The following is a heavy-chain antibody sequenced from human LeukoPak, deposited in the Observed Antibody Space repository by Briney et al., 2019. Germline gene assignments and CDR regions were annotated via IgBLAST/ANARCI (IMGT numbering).Heavy chain of an antibody. D-gene: IGHD1-26*01. CDR1: GFTFSNFL. J-gene: IGHJ4*02. Sequence: GGSLRLSCAASGFTFSNFLMTWVRQAPGKGLEWVSTLYSGGNRYYADSVRGRFTISRDDSRNTLFLQMNNLRVEDTAMYYCARESGDRPGLPGRWGQGTLVTVSS. CDR2: LYSGGNR. V-gene: IGHV3-23*03. CDR3: ARESGDRPGLPGR.